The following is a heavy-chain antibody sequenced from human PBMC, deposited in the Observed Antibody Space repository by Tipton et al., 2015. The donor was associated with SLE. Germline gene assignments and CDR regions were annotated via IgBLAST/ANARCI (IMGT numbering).Heavy chain of an antibody. CDR3: VIQGGPVTGPFNN. J-gene: IGHJ4*02. V-gene: IGHV1-2*02. CDR2: INPNSGGT. CDR1: GYTFTGYY. Sequence: QSGAEVKKPGASEKVSCKASGYTFTGYYLHWVRQAPGQGLEWMGWINPNSGGTNYAQKFQSRVTMTRDTSISTVYMELSRLRFDDTAVYYCVIQGGPVTGPFNNWGQGTLVTVSS. D-gene: IGHD6-19*01.